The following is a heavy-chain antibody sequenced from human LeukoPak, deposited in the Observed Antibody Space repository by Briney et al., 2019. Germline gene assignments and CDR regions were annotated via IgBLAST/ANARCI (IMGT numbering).Heavy chain of an antibody. CDR1: GFTFSTYS. CDR3: ARGGGLDV. J-gene: IGHJ6*02. Sequence: GGSLRLSCAASGFTFSTYSMDWVRQAPGKGLEWVSYISHNSSNIKYAGSVKGRFTISRDNAKNSLYLQMSNLRAEDTAVYFCARGGGLDVWGQGATVTVSS. CDR2: ISHNSSNI. V-gene: IGHV3-48*01. D-gene: IGHD3-16*01.